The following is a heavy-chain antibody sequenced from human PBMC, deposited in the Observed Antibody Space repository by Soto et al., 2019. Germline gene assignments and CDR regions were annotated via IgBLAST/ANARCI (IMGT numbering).Heavy chain of an antibody. CDR1: GGSISSSSYY. V-gene: IGHV4-39*01. CDR2: IYYSGST. Sequence: SETLSLTCTVSGGSISSSSYYWGRIRQPPGKGLEWIGSIYYSGSTYYNPSLKSRVTISVDTSKNQFSLKLSSATAADTAVYYCARHGYYYGSGSYPFDYWGQGTLVTVSS. D-gene: IGHD3-10*01. J-gene: IGHJ4*02. CDR3: ARHGYYYGSGSYPFDY.